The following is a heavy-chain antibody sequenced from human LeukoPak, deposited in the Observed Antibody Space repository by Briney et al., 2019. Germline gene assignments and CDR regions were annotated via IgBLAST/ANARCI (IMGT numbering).Heavy chain of an antibody. CDR2: ISSSGSTI. CDR3: ARRVWFGDLTFYYYYYGMDV. CDR1: GFTFSSYE. D-gene: IGHD3-10*01. Sequence: GGSLRLSCAASGFTFSSYEMNWVRQAPGKGLEWVSYISSSGSTIYYADSVKGRFTISRDNAKNSLYLQMNSLRAEDTAVYYRARRVWFGDLTFYYYYYGMDVWGQGTTVTVSS. J-gene: IGHJ6*02. V-gene: IGHV3-48*03.